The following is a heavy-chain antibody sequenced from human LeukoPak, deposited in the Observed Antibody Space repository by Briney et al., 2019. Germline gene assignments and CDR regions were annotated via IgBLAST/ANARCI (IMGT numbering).Heavy chain of an antibody. J-gene: IGHJ4*02. CDR1: GFTCSSYA. D-gene: IGHD3-9*01. CDR2: ISGSGGST. V-gene: IGHV3-23*01. CDR3: AKEGPPYYDILTGYYSGYFDY. Sequence: EGPLRLSCAASGFTCSSYAMGWVSQDPGKGLEWVSAISGSGGSTYYADSVKGRFTISRDNSKNTLYLQMNSLRAEDTAVYYCAKEGPPYYDILTGYYSGYFDYWGQGTLVTVSS.